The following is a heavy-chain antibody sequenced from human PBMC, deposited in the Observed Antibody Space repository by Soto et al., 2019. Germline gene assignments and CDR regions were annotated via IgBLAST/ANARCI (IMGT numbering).Heavy chain of an antibody. J-gene: IGHJ4*02. CDR1: GFTVSSNY. Sequence: PGGSLRLSCAASGFTVSSNYMSWVRQAPGKGLEWVSVIYRGGSTYYADSVKGRFTISRDNSKNTLYLQMNSLRAEDTAVYYCATVDTAMAYYFDYWGQRTLVTVSS. CDR2: IYRGGST. V-gene: IGHV3-53*01. D-gene: IGHD5-18*01. CDR3: ATVDTAMAYYFDY.